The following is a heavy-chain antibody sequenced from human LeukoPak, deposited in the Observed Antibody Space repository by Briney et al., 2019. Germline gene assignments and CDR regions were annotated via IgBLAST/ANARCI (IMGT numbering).Heavy chain of an antibody. V-gene: IGHV3-64*02. CDR1: GFTFSNYA. Sequence: GGSLRLSCADSGFTFSNYAMHWVRQAPGEGLEYVSAISSNGGSTYYADSVKGRFTISRDNSKNTLFLQMGSLRVEDMAVYYCARGLRAYYYGMDVWGQGTTVTVSS. CDR3: ARGLRAYYYGMDV. CDR2: ISSNGGST. D-gene: IGHD3-3*01. J-gene: IGHJ6*02.